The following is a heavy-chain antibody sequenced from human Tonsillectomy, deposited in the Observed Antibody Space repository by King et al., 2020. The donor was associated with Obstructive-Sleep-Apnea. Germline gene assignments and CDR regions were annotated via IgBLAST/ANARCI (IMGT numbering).Heavy chain of an antibody. Sequence: VQLQQGGAGLLKPSETLSLTCAVYGGSFSGYYWSWIRQPPGKGLEWIGEINHSGSTNYNPSLKSRVTISVDTSKNQFSLKLSSVTAADTAVYYCARGRPYYDSSGYDNWFDPWGQGTLVTVSS. CDR1: GGSFSGYY. V-gene: IGHV4-34*01. J-gene: IGHJ5*02. D-gene: IGHD3-22*01. CDR3: ARGRPYYDSSGYDNWFDP. CDR2: INHSGST.